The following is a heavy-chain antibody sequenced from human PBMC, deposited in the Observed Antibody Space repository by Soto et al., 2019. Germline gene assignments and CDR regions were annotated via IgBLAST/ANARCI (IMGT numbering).Heavy chain of an antibody. D-gene: IGHD1-26*01. CDR1: GFTFSSYA. V-gene: IGHV3-23*01. CDR2: ISGSGGST. J-gene: IGHJ4*02. Sequence: EVQLLESGGGLVQPGGSLRLSCTASGFTFSSYAMSWVRQAPGKGLEWVSTISGSGGSTYYADSVKGRFTISRDNSKNTLYLQMNSLRAEDTAVYYCAKVRRGPVGPFDYWGQGTLVTVSS. CDR3: AKVRRGPVGPFDY.